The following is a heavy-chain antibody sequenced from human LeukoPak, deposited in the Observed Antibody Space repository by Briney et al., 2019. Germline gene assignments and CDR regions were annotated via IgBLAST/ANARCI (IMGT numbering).Heavy chain of an antibody. Sequence: GGSLRLSCAASGFTFSSYSMSWVRQAPGKGLEWVANIKQDRSEKYYVDSVKGRFTISRDNDKNSLYLQINTLRDEDTAVYYCAKYYYDILTGYLPDYFDYWGQGTLVTVSS. V-gene: IGHV3-7*01. CDR2: IKQDRSEK. CDR1: GFTFSSYS. J-gene: IGHJ4*02. CDR3: AKYYYDILTGYLPDYFDY. D-gene: IGHD3-9*01.